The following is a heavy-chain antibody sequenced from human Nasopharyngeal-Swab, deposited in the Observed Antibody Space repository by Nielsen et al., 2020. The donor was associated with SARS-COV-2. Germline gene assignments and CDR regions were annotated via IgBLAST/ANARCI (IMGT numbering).Heavy chain of an antibody. J-gene: IGHJ6*02. D-gene: IGHD5-12*01. CDR3: ARDRGATTYGMDV. CDR1: GFTFSSYG. CDR2: TWYDESNK. Sequence: GESLQISCAASGFTFSSYGMHWVRQAPGKGLEWVVVTWYDESNKYYADSVKGRITISRDNSKNTLYLQMNNLRAEDTAVYYCARDRGATTYGMDVWGQGTTVTVSS. V-gene: IGHV3-33*01.